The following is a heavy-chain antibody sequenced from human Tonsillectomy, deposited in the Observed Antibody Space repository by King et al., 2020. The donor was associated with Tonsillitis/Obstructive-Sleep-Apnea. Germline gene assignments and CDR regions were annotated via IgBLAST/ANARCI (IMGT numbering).Heavy chain of an antibody. CDR2: IYPGDSDT. J-gene: IGHJ4*02. D-gene: IGHD2-2*01. Sequence: VQLVQSGAEVKKPGESLKISCKGSGYSFTSYWIGWVRQMPGKGLEWMGIIYPGDSDTRYSPSFQGQVTISADKSIITAYLQWSSLKASDTAMYYCARGDRSTSPAMWTSYFDYWGQGTLVTVSS. V-gene: IGHV5-51*03. CDR1: GYSFTSYW. CDR3: ARGDRSTSPAMWTSYFDY.